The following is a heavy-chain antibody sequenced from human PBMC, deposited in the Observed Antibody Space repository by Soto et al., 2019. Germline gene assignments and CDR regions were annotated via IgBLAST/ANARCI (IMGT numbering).Heavy chain of an antibody. D-gene: IGHD2-15*01. V-gene: IGHV3-30*09. CDR2: ISNDGVNE. Sequence: GGSLRLSCAASGFTFSNFAMHWVRQAPGKGLEWVAFISNDGVNEYYADSVKGRFAISRDNAKNTLYVQMNSLRGEDTAVYYCVRALHGPYHYFDYWGHGTLVTVSS. J-gene: IGHJ4*01. CDR3: VRALHGPYHYFDY. CDR1: GFTFSNFA.